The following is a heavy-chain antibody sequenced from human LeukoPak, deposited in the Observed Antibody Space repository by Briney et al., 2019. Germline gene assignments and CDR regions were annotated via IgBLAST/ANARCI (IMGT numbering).Heavy chain of an antibody. J-gene: IGHJ4*02. Sequence: GGSLRLSCAASGFTFSSYGMHWVRQAPGKGLEWVAVISSDGSSKYYIDSVKGRFTISRDNSKNTLFLQMNSLRAEDTAVYYCARGENSKTYPVSGYWGQGALVTVSS. CDR1: GFTFSSYG. CDR3: ARGENSKTYPVSGY. CDR2: ISSDGSSK. V-gene: IGHV3-30*03. D-gene: IGHD2/OR15-2a*01.